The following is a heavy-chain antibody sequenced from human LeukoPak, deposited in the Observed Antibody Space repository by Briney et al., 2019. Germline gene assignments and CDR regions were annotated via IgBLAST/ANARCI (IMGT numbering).Heavy chain of an antibody. D-gene: IGHD3-22*01. CDR1: GGSISSYY. V-gene: IGHV4-59*08. J-gene: IGHJ5*02. CDR2: IYYSGST. CDR3: ARQQDSSDTYWFDP. Sequence: SETLSLTCTVSGGSISSYYWSWIRQPPGKGLEWIGYIYYSGSTNYNPSLKSRVTISVDTSKNQFSLKLSSVTAADTAVYYCARQQDSSDTYWFDPWGQGTLVTVSS.